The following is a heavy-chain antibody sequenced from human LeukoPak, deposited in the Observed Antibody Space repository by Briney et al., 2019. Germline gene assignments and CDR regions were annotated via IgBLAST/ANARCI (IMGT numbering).Heavy chain of an antibody. CDR3: AKVSPYYYDSSGKGYFDY. CDR1: GFTFSIYA. D-gene: IGHD3-22*01. Sequence: GGSLRLSCAACGFTFSIYAMSWVRQAPGKGLEWVSAISGSGGSTYYADSVKGRFTISRDNSKNTLYLQMNSLRAEDTAVYYCAKVSPYYYDSSGKGYFDYWGQGTLVTVSS. CDR2: ISGSGGST. J-gene: IGHJ4*02. V-gene: IGHV3-23*01.